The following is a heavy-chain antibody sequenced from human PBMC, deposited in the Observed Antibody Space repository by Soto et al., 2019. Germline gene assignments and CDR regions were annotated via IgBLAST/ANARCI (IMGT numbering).Heavy chain of an antibody. CDR1: GGSFSGYY. V-gene: IGHV4-34*01. CDR2: IDHSGGT. Sequence: QVQLQQWGAGLSKPSETLSLTCAVYGGSFSGYYWSWIRQPPGKGLEWIGEIDHSGGTNYNPSLKRRGSISVDTSKNQFSLKLSSVTAADTAVYYCARGRLGGAANWGQGTLVTGSS. CDR3: ARGRLGGAAN. J-gene: IGHJ4*02. D-gene: IGHD3-16*01.